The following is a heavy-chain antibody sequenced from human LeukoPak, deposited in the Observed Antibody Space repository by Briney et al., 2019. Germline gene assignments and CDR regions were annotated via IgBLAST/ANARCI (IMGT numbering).Heavy chain of an antibody. J-gene: IGHJ4*02. CDR3: ARRDIHYGDWGYYFDY. CDR2: IYHSGST. V-gene: IGHV4-30-2*01. Sequence: SETLSLTCTVSGGSISSGGYYWSWIRQPPGKGLEWIGYIYHSGSTYYNPSLKSRVTISVDRSKNQFSLKLSSVTAADTAVYYCARRDIHYGDWGYYFDYWGQGTLVTVSS. D-gene: IGHD4-17*01. CDR1: GGSISSGGYY.